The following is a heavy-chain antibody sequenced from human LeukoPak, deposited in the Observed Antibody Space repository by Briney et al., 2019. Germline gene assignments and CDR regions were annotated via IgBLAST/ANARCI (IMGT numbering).Heavy chain of an antibody. CDR2: INWNGGST. D-gene: IGHD2-2*01. V-gene: IGHV3-20*04. J-gene: IGHJ5*02. CDR3: ARDVGGIIPTVMPDR. CDR1: GFTFDDYG. Sequence: QTGGSLRLSCAASGFTFDDYGMSWVRQAPGKGLEWVSGINWNGGSTGYADFVKGRFTISRDNAKNSLYLQMNSLRAEDTAVYYCARDVGGIIPTVMPDRWGQGTLVTVSS.